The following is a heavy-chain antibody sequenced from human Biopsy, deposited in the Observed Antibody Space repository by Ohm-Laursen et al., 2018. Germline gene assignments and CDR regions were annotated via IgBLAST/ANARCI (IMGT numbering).Heavy chain of an antibody. CDR2: ISTYNGNT. Sequence: GASVKVSCKASGYLFINYGISWVRQAPGQGLEWLRWISTYNGNTNYAQKFRGRVTMTTDKPTSTAYVELRSLRSDDTAVYYCARTVDTVVVTPSDHWGQGTLVTVSS. V-gene: IGHV1-18*01. CDR1: GYLFINYG. CDR3: ARTVDTVVVTPSDH. D-gene: IGHD5-18*01. J-gene: IGHJ4*02.